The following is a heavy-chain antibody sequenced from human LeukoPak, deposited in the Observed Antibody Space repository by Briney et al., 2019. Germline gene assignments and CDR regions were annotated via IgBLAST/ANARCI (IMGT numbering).Heavy chain of an antibody. CDR1: GYTFTSYG. CDR2: ISAYNGNT. Sequence: ASVKVSCKASGYTFTSYGISWVRQAPGQGLEWMGWISAYNGNTNYAQKLQGRVTMTTDTSTSTAYMELRSLRSDDTAVYYCARDSYYDSSGYYDDYWGQGTLVTVSS. D-gene: IGHD3-22*01. V-gene: IGHV1-18*01. J-gene: IGHJ4*02. CDR3: ARDSYYDSSGYYDDY.